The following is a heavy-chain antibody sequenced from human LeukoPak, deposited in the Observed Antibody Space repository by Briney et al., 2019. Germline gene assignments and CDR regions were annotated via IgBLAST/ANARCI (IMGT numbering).Heavy chain of an antibody. J-gene: IGHJ4*02. V-gene: IGHV4-61*02. CDR2: IYTSGST. CDR3: AREGYSYGYFVDY. CDR1: GGSISSGSYY. D-gene: IGHD5-18*01. Sequence: TSETLSLTCTVSGGSISSGSYYWSWIRQPAGKGLVWIGRIYTSGSTNYNPSLKSRVTISVDTSKNQFSLKLSSVTAADTAVYYCAREGYSYGYFVDYWGQGTLVTVSS.